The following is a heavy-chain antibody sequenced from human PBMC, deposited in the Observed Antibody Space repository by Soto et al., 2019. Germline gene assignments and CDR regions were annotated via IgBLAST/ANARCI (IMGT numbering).Heavy chain of an antibody. CDR3: ARDEGLGVNYYYYGMDV. CDR1: GFTFSSYA. CDR2: ITGSADST. Sequence: GGSLRLSCAASGFTFSSYAMSWVRQTPGKGLEWVSAITGSADSTYHADSVKGRFTISRDNSKNTLYLQMNSLRAEDTAVYYCARDEGLGVNYYYYGMDVWGQGTTVTVSS. D-gene: IGHD3-10*01. J-gene: IGHJ6*02. V-gene: IGHV3-23*01.